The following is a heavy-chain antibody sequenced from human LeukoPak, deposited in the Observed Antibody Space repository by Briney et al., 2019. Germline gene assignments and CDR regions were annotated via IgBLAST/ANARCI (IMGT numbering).Heavy chain of an antibody. V-gene: IGHV3-23*01. Sequence: GGSLRLSCAASGCSFSSYAMSWVRQAPGKGLEWVSGISGGGGSTYYADSVKGRFTISRDNSKNTLYLQMNSLRAEDTAVYYCRSGYCSSTSCYGLDAFDIWGQGTMVTVSS. J-gene: IGHJ3*02. CDR2: ISGGGGST. CDR3: RSGYCSSTSCYGLDAFDI. CDR1: GCSFSSYA. D-gene: IGHD2-2*01.